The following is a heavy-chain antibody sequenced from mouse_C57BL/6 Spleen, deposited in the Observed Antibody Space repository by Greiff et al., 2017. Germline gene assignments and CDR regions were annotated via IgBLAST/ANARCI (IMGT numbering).Heavy chain of an antibody. CDR1: GYTFTSYW. CDR3: ARGGGNWGFDY. J-gene: IGHJ2*01. Sequence: QVQLQQPGAELVKPGASVKMSCKASGYTFTSYWITWVKQRPGQGLEWIGDIYPGSGSTNYNEKFKSKATLTVGTSSSTAYMQLSSLTSEDSAVYYCARGGGNWGFDYWGQGTTLTVSS. D-gene: IGHD2-1*01. V-gene: IGHV1-55*01. CDR2: IYPGSGST.